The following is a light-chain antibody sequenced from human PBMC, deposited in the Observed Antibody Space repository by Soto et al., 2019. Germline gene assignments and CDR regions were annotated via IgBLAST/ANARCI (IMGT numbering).Light chain of an antibody. CDR1: QSVSPY. CDR2: DAY. Sequence: ETVLTQSPATLSLSPGDRATLSCRTSQSVSPYLAWYQQRPGQAPRLLIYDAYNRAAGIPARFSGSGFETDFTLTISSLEPEEFAVYYGQERTNWPPGITFGPGTTVDIK. J-gene: IGKJ3*01. CDR3: QERTNWPPGIT. V-gene: IGKV3-11*01.